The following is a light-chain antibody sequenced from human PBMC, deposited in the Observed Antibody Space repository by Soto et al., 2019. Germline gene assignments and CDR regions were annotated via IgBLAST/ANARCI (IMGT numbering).Light chain of an antibody. V-gene: IGLV3-9*01. Sequence: SYELTQPLSVSVALGQTARITCGANNIGSKIVHWYQQKPGQAPVLVIYRDTNRPSGIPERFSGSNSGNTATLTISRVQAGDEADYFCQVWDSSHYVFGTGTKLTVL. J-gene: IGLJ1*01. CDR1: NIGSKI. CDR3: QVWDSSHYV. CDR2: RDT.